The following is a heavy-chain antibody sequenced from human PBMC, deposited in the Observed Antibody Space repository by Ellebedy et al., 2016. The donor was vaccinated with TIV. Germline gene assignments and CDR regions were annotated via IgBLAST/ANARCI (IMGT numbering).Heavy chain of an antibody. CDR3: ARAIYGASYL. J-gene: IGHJ2*01. CDR2: INEDGTKK. Sequence: GGSLRLSCTASGFTLTNYWMTWVRQAPGKGLEWVANINEDGTKKHYVDSVRGRFTISRDYAGNSLYLQMHTLRAEDTAVYYCARAIYGASYLWGRGTLVTVSS. D-gene: IGHD4-17*01. V-gene: IGHV3-7*01. CDR1: GFTLTNYW.